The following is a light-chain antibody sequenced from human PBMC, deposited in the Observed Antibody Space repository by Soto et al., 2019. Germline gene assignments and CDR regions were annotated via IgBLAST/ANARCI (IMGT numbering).Light chain of an antibody. V-gene: IGKV1-8*01. J-gene: IGKJ5*01. CDR1: QGISSY. CDR3: QQYYSYPIT. CDR2: AAS. Sequence: IQLTQSPTSLSASIGDRVTITCRASQGISSYLAWYQQKPGKAPKLLIYAASTLQSGVPSRFSGSGSGTDFTLTISCLQSEDFATYYCQQYYSYPITFGQGTRLEIK.